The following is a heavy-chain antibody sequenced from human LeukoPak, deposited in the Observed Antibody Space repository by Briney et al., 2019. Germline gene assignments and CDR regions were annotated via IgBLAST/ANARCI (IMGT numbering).Heavy chain of an antibody. CDR3: ARDQEGLGTMVD. V-gene: IGHV1-46*01. Sequence: ASVKVSCKASGYTFTKSYIHWVRQAPGQRLEWMGLINPGGDNTNYAQNFQGRVTMTSDTSARTVYMELSSLRSEDTAVYYCARDQEGLGTMVDWGQGTLVTVSS. CDR2: INPGGDNT. J-gene: IGHJ4*02. D-gene: IGHD3-10*01. CDR1: GYTFTKSY.